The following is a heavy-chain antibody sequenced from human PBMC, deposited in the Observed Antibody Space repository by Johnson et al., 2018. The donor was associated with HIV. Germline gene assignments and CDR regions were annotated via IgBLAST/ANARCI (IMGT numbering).Heavy chain of an antibody. CDR2: IKQDGNEK. CDR1: RFTFSSYW. V-gene: IGHV3-7*01. Sequence: VQLVESGGGLVQPGGSLRLSCAASRFTFSSYWMNWVRQAPGKGLECVANIKQDGNEKYYADSVKGLFTISRDSSKNTLYLQMNSLRAEDTAVYYCAITSRTDAFDIWGQGTMVTVSS. J-gene: IGHJ3*02. CDR3: AITSRTDAFDI. D-gene: IGHD1-1*01.